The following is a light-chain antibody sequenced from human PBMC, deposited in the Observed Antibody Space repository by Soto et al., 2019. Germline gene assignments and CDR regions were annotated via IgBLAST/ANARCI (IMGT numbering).Light chain of an antibody. J-gene: IGKJ3*01. Sequence: EIVLTQSPGTLSLSPGERATLSCRARQSVSSSYLAWYQQKPGQAPRLLIYGASSRATGIPDRFSGSGSGTDFTLTISRLEPEDFAVYYCQQYGSSPLFTFGPGTKVDIQ. CDR3: QQYGSSPLFT. V-gene: IGKV3-20*01. CDR1: QSVSSSY. CDR2: GAS.